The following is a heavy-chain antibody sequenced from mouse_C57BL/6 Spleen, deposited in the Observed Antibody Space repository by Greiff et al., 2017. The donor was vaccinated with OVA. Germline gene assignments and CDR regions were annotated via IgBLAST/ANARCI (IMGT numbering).Heavy chain of an antibody. CDR1: GFTFSSYG. V-gene: IGHV5-6*01. Sequence: EVKLMESGGDLVKPGGSLKLSCAASGFTFSSYGMSWVRQTPDKRLEWVATISSGGSYTYYPDSVKGRFTISRDNAKNTLYLQMSSLKSEDTAMYYCARAYYGSSYFDYWGQGTTLTVSS. CDR2: ISSGGSYT. D-gene: IGHD1-1*01. CDR3: ARAYYGSSYFDY. J-gene: IGHJ2*01.